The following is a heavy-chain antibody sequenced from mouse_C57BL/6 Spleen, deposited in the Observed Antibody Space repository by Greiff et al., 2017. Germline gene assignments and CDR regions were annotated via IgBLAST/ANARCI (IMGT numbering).Heavy chain of an antibody. V-gene: IGHV1-69*01. Sequence: QVQLKQPGAELVMPGASVKLSCKASGYTFTSYWMHWVKQRPGQGLEWIGEIDPSDSYTNYNQKFKGKSTLTVDKSSSTAYMQLSSLTSEDSAVYYCARYYDDYFDYWGQGTTLTVSS. CDR1: GYTFTSYW. J-gene: IGHJ2*01. CDR3: ARYYDDYFDY. D-gene: IGHD2-4*01. CDR2: IDPSDSYT.